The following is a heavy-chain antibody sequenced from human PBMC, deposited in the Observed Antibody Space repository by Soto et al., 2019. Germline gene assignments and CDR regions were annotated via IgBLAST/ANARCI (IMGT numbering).Heavy chain of an antibody. V-gene: IGHV3-23*01. CDR2: ISGSGGIT. D-gene: IGHD3-3*01. J-gene: IGHJ6*02. Sequence: EGSLRLSCAASGFTFSSDAMSWVRQASGKGLEWVSAISGSGGITYYADSVKGRFTISRDNSKNTLYLQMNSLRAEDTAVYYCAKDVTMAGRYGMDVWGQGTTVTVSS. CDR1: GFTFSSDA. CDR3: AKDVTMAGRYGMDV.